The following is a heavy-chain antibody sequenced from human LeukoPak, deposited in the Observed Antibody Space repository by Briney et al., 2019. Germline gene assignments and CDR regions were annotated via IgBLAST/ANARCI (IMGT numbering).Heavy chain of an antibody. V-gene: IGHV4-39*02. Sequence: SETLSLTCTVSGGSITSAGYYWGWIRQPPGKELEWIGIIYYSGNTYYNPSLKSRVTISVDTSKNQFSLKLSSVTAADTAVYYCAREGAAAGSFDYWGQGTLVTVSS. J-gene: IGHJ4*02. CDR2: IYYSGNT. CDR1: GGSITSAGYY. CDR3: AREGAAAGSFDY. D-gene: IGHD6-13*01.